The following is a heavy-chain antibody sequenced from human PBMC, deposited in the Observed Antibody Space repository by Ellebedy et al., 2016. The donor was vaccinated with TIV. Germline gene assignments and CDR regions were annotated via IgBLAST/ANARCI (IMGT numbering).Heavy chain of an antibody. Sequence: SETLSLTCSVSGGSISSYYWSWIRQPPGKGLEWIGSIYHSETTDYNPSLKSRVSFSGDASKSQFSLQLRSVTAADTAVHYCARQPPPHTDPWYFDLWGRGTLVTVSS. V-gene: IGHV4-59*08. J-gene: IGHJ2*01. CDR3: ARQPPPHTDPWYFDL. CDR2: IYHSETT. CDR1: GGSISSYY.